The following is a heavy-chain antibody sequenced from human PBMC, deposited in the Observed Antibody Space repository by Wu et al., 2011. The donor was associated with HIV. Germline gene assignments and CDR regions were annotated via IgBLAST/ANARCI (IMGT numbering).Heavy chain of an antibody. CDR1: GYPFTKYY. J-gene: IGHJ6*04. Sequence: QGQLEQSGAEVKKPGASVQVSCKASGYPFTKYYMHWVRQAPGQGLEWMGGIIPVFNAANYAQQFQGRVTITTDESKSTAYMELSSLRSEDTAVYYCARGNGYNWYRNSYTTYRLDVWGRGTTVTVSS. CDR3: ARGNGYNWYRNSYTTYRLDV. CDR2: IIPVFNAA. D-gene: IGHD5-24*01. V-gene: IGHV1-69*05.